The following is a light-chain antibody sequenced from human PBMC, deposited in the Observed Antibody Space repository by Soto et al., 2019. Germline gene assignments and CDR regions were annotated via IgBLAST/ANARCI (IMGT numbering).Light chain of an antibody. CDR3: HQRQSWPRT. CDR1: QYINTR. V-gene: IGKV3-11*01. J-gene: IGKJ3*01. Sequence: EIVLTQSPATLSSFPGDRVTLSCRASQYINTRLAWYQHRPGQAPRLLIYQTSLRAAGIPARFSASGSGTDFTLTISDVQPEDFALYYCHQRQSWPRTFGQGTKVDS. CDR2: QTS.